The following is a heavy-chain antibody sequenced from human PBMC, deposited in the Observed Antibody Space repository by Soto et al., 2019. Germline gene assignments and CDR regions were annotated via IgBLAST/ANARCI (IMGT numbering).Heavy chain of an antibody. J-gene: IGHJ4*02. V-gene: IGHV1-18*01. Sequence: ASVKVSCKASGYSFSSYGISWVRQAPGQGLEWMGWISTHNGDTSYAQAQKFQGRVTLTTDTPASTAYMEVRSLRSDDTAVYYCERLFRGRFFDYWGQGTLVTVSS. CDR2: ISTHNGDT. CDR3: ERLFRGRFFDY. CDR1: GYSFSSYG. D-gene: IGHD1-26*01.